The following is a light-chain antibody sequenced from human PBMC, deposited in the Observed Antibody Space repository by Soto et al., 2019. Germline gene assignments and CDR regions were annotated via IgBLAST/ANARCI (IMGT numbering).Light chain of an antibody. CDR1: TSNIGSNY. CDR2: RNN. Sequence: QSVLTQPPSASGTPGQGVTISCSGSTSNIGSNYVYWYQQLPGTAPKLLIYRNNQRPSGVPDRFSGSKSGTSASLAISGLRSDDEADYYCSSYTSISTLYVFGTGTKVTVL. CDR3: SSYTSISTLYV. J-gene: IGLJ1*01. V-gene: IGLV1-47*01.